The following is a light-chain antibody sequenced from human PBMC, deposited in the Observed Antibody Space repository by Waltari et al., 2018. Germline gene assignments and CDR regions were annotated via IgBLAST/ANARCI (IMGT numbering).Light chain of an antibody. Sequence: QSALTQPASVSGSPGKSITISCTGTSSDVGTYNFVSWYQQHPGKAPKLMIYEVIKRPSGVSNRFSGSKSGNTASLTISGLQDEDEADYYCCSYAGTDTVIIFGGGTKVTVL. CDR1: SSDVGTYNF. CDR3: CSYAGTDTVII. J-gene: IGLJ2*01. V-gene: IGLV2-23*02. CDR2: EVI.